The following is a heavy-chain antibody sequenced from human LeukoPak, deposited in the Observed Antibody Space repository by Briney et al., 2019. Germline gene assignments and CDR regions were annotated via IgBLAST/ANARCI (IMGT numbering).Heavy chain of an antibody. CDR3: AREGASMDSSGYYYYYFDY. CDR1: GGSINNGGYY. J-gene: IGHJ4*02. Sequence: SETLSLTCTVSGGSINNGGYYWSWIRQHPGKGLEWIGYIYYSGSSYYNPSPRSRVTISVDTSKNQFSLKLSSVTAADTAVYYCAREGASMDSSGYYYYYFDYWGQGTLVTVSS. V-gene: IGHV4-31*03. CDR2: IYYSGSS. D-gene: IGHD3-22*01.